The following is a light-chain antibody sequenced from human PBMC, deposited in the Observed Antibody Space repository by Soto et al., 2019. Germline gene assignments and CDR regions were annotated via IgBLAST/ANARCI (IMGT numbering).Light chain of an antibody. CDR1: QSIDHW. Sequence: DIQMTQSPSTLSASVGDRVTITCRASQSIDHWLAWYQQKPGKAPKVLIYKTSSLEGGVPSTFSGSESGTEFTLTISSLQPDDFATYYCQQYYSHPYTFGQGTKLEIK. CDR2: KTS. V-gene: IGKV1-5*03. CDR3: QQYYSHPYT. J-gene: IGKJ2*01.